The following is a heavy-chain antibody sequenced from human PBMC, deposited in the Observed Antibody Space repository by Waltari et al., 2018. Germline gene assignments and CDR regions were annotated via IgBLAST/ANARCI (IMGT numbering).Heavy chain of an antibody. Sequence: EVQLMESGGGLVQPGGSLRLSCAASGFTFSSHWMPWVRQAPGEGLEWVANIKEDGSEKYYVDSVKGRFTISRDNAKNSLYLQMNSLRVEDAAVYYCARLIGGTLTEYYQWGQGTLVTVPS. CDR2: IKEDGSEK. V-gene: IGHV3-7*01. CDR3: ARLIGGTLTEYYQ. J-gene: IGHJ1*01. D-gene: IGHD1-26*01. CDR1: GFTFSSHW.